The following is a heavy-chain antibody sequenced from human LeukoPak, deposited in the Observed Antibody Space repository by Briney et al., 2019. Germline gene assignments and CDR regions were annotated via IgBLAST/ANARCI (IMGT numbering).Heavy chain of an antibody. CDR3: ARLYDSSGYYRNWFDP. CDR2: IYYSGST. D-gene: IGHD3-22*01. J-gene: IGHJ5*02. Sequence: SETLSLTCTVSGGSISSSSYYWGWIRQPPGKGLEWIGSIYYSGSTYYNPSLKSRVTISVDASKNQFSLKLSSVTAADTAVYYCARLYDSSGYYRNWFDPWGQGTLVTVSS. V-gene: IGHV4-39*01. CDR1: GGSISSSSYY.